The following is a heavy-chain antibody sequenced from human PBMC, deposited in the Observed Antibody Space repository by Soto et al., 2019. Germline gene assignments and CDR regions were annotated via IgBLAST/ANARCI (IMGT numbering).Heavy chain of an antibody. J-gene: IGHJ4*02. Sequence: PSETLSLTCAVYGGSFSGYYWSWIRQPPGKGLEWIGEINHSGSTNYNPSLKSRVTISVDTSKNQFSLKLSSVTAADTAVYYCAREWRDYDGSARGGRFDYGGQETLAT. CDR2: INHSGST. D-gene: IGHD3-10*01. CDR3: AREWRDYDGSARGGRFDY. V-gene: IGHV4-34*01. CDR1: GGSFSGYY.